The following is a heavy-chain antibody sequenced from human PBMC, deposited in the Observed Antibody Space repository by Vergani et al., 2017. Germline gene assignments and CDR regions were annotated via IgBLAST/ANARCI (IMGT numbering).Heavy chain of an antibody. D-gene: IGHD3-22*01. J-gene: IGHJ4*02. CDR2: INPSGGST. V-gene: IGHV1-46*03. CDR3: TRGWYYDSIAYWAY. CDR1: GYTFTNYY. Sequence: QVPLVQSGAEVKKPGASVRVSCKTSGYTFTNYYIHWVRQAPGQGLEWMGIINPSGGSTTYAQQFQGRLTMTRDTSTSTVYMELSSLRSEDTAVYYCTRGWYYDSIAYWAYWGQGTLVTVSS.